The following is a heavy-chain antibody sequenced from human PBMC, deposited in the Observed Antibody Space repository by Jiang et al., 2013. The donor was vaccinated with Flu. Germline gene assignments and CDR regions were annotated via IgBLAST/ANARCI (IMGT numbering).Heavy chain of an antibody. CDR1: GGSISSSSYY. J-gene: IGHJ4*02. Sequence: LLKPSETLSLTCTVSGGSISSSSYYWVWIRQPPGKGLEWIGSIYYSGTTYYNPSLKSRVTISADTSKNQFSLKLSSVTAADTAVYYCARRGRYSYGQLDYWGPGNPGHRLL. CDR2: IYYSGTT. D-gene: IGHD5-18*01. CDR3: ARRGRYSYGQLDY. V-gene: IGHV4-39*01.